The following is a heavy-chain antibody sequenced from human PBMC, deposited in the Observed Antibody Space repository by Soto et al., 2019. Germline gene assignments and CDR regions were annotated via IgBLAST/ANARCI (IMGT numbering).Heavy chain of an antibody. CDR1: GFTFSSYA. J-gene: IGHJ5*02. CDR3: AKDYLAVSGGSCDSFSPGCPCFDA. D-gene: IGHD2-15*01. CDR2: ISGSGGST. Sequence: GGSLRLSCAASGFTFSSYAMSWVRQAPGKGLEWVSAISGSGGSTYYADSVKGRFTISRDTSKNTLYLQMNSLRAEDTAVYYCAKDYLAVSGGSCDSFSPGCPCFDAWGQGTLVTVSS. V-gene: IGHV3-23*01.